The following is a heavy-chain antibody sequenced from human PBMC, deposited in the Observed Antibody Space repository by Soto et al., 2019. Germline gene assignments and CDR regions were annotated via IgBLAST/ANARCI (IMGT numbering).Heavy chain of an antibody. CDR3: STYDYIWGTYRYRWAY. D-gene: IGHD3-16*02. J-gene: IGHJ4*02. Sequence: EVPLVESGGGLVQPGESLRLSCAASGTSLSESWLSCVRQAPGKGLECVARIKSQVDGETTDYAAPVKGRFVISRDDSKITLYLQMDNLKTEDSAVYYSSTYDYIWGTYRYRWAYWGQGALVTVS. CDR2: IKSQVDGETT. V-gene: IGHV3-15*01. CDR1: GTSLSESW.